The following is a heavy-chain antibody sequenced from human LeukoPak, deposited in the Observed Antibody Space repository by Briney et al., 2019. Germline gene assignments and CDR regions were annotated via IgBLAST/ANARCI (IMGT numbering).Heavy chain of an antibody. J-gene: IGHJ5*02. Sequence: ASVKVSCKASGGTFSSYAISWVRQAPGQGLEWMGGIIPIFGTANYAQKFQGRVTITADESTSTAYMELSSLRSEDTAVYYCARVVPAAISPRTGLDPWGQGTLVTVSS. CDR2: IIPIFGTA. CDR3: ARVVPAAISPRTGLDP. D-gene: IGHD2-2*02. V-gene: IGHV1-69*13. CDR1: GGTFSSYA.